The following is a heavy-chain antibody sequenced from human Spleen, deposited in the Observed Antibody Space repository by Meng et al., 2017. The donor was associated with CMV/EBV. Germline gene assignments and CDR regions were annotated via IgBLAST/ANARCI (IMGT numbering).Heavy chain of an antibody. CDR2: ISPIFSIT. CDR3: TSYSYHFLGYCTPTNCQGSVQFDY. V-gene: IGHV1-69*05. J-gene: IGHJ4*02. D-gene: IGHD2-2*01. Sequence: ISWVRQAPGQGLEWIGGISPIFSITAYAQEIEGRVTITTDESTTTAYMELISLRFEYTAVYYCTSYSYHFLGYCTPTNCQGSVQFDYWGQGTLVTVSS.